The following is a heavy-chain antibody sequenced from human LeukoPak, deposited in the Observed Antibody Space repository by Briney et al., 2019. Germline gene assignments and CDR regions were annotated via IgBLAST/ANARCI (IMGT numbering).Heavy chain of an antibody. CDR1: GFTVSSNY. CDR3: ASVESYHGSPTMDV. V-gene: IGHV3-53*04. CDR2: IYSGGST. J-gene: IGHJ6*02. Sequence: GGSLRLSCAASGFTVSSNYMSWVRQAPGKGPERVSVIYSGGSTYYAESVKGPVTISSHNSKNTLYLQMNSLRAEDTAVDNCASVESYHGSPTMDVWGQGTTVTVSS. D-gene: IGHD3-16*01.